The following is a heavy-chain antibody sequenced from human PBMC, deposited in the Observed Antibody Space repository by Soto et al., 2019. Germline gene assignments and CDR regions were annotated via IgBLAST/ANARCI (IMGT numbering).Heavy chain of an antibody. D-gene: IGHD6-19*01. CDR1: GYSFTSYW. Sequence: GESLKISCKGSGYSFTSYWIAWVRQIPGKGLEWMGIIYPDDSDTRYNPSFQGQVTISADKSISTAYLQWSSLRAEDTAVYYCAKGGRQWLVTSDFNYWGQGVLVTVSS. V-gene: IGHV5-51*01. CDR2: IYPDDSDT. CDR3: AKGGRQWLVTSDFNY. J-gene: IGHJ4*02.